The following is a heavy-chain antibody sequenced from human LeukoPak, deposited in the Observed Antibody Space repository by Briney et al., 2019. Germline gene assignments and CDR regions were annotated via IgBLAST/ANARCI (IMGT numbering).Heavy chain of an antibody. CDR1: GFTFSNYI. CDR2: VTRNGDTT. J-gene: IGHJ4*02. D-gene: IGHD3-9*01. CDR3: AKDRNQYFDPNFDY. V-gene: IGHV3-23*01. Sequence: GGSLRLSCAASGFTFSNYIMNWVRQAPGKGLEWVSAVTRNGDTTYYADSVKGRFTISRDNSKNTLYLQMNSLRAEDTAVYYCAKDRNQYFDPNFDYWGQGTLVTVSS.